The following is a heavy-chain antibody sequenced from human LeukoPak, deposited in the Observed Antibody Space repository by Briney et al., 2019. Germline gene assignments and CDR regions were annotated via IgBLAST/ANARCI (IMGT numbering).Heavy chain of an antibody. V-gene: IGHV4-38-2*02. J-gene: IGHJ6*02. Sequence: SESRSLTCTVSGYSISSGYYWGWIRQPPGKGLEWIGSIYYSGSTYYNPSLKSRVTISVDTSKNQFSLKLSSVTAADTAVYYCARDRMVRGYGMDVWGQGTTVTVSS. D-gene: IGHD3-10*01. CDR3: ARDRMVRGYGMDV. CDR2: IYYSGST. CDR1: GYSISSGYY.